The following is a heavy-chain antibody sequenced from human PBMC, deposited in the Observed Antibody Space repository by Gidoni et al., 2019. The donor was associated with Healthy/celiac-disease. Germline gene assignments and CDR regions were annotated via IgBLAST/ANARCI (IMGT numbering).Heavy chain of an antibody. D-gene: IGHD1-26*01. J-gene: IGHJ4*02. CDR1: GFTFRSYW. Sequence: EVQLVESGGGLVQPGGSLRLSCAASGFTFRSYWMSWVRQAPGKGLEWVANIKQDGSEKYYVDSVKGRFTISRDNAKNSLYLQMNSLRAEDTAVYYCAREYETPSGSYYGYWGQGTLVTVSS. CDR3: AREYETPSGSYYGY. V-gene: IGHV3-7*05. CDR2: IKQDGSEK.